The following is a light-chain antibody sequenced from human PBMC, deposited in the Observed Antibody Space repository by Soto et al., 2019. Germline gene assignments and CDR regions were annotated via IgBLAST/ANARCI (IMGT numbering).Light chain of an antibody. CDR2: AAT. J-gene: IGKJ3*01. CDR3: QQVDNFPLT. V-gene: IGKV1-12*01. Sequence: QMTQFPSSVSASVGDRVTITCRASQDVRTWLAWYQQRPGKAPKVLIHAATILQSGVPSRFSGSGAGTDFTLTINNLQPDAFATYYCQQVDNFPLTFGPGTKVD. CDR1: QDVRTW.